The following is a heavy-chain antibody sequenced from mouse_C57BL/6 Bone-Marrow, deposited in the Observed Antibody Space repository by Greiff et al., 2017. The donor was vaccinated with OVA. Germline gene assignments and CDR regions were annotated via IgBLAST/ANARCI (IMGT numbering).Heavy chain of an antibody. J-gene: IGHJ3*01. Sequence: EVQLQESGGGLVKPGGSLKLSCAASGFTFSSYAMSWVRQTPEKRLEWVATISDGGSYTYYPDNVKGRFTISRDNAKNNLYLQMSHLKSEDTAMYYCAIYDYLAWFAYWGQGTLVTVSA. V-gene: IGHV5-4*01. CDR3: AIYDYLAWFAY. D-gene: IGHD2-4*01. CDR1: GFTFSSYA. CDR2: ISDGGSYT.